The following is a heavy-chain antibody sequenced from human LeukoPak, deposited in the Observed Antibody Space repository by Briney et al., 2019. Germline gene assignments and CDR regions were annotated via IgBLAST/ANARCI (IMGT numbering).Heavy chain of an antibody. CDR1: GGSFRGYY. CDR3: ARGARRFDILTGYYSFYPYYFYY. V-gene: IGHV4-34*01. CDR2: INHSGST. J-gene: IGHJ4*02. Sequence: SETLSLTCAFYGGSFRGYYWSWIRQPPGKGLEWIGEINHSGSTNYNPSLKSRVTISVDTSKNQFSLKLSSVTAADTAVYYCARGARRFDILTGYYSFYPYYFYYWGQGTLVTVSS. D-gene: IGHD3-9*01.